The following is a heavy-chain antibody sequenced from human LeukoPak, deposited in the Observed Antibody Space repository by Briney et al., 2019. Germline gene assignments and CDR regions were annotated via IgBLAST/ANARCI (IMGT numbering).Heavy chain of an antibody. V-gene: IGHV3-74*01. CDR1: GFTFSSYA. CDR2: INSDGSST. Sequence: PGGSLRLSCAASGFTFSSYAMSWVRQAPGKGLVWVSRINSDGSSTSYADSVKGRFTISRDNAKNTLYLQMNSLRAEDTAVYYCARDYYDFWSGYHTHDYWGQGTLVTVSS. D-gene: IGHD3-3*01. CDR3: ARDYYDFWSGYHTHDY. J-gene: IGHJ4*02.